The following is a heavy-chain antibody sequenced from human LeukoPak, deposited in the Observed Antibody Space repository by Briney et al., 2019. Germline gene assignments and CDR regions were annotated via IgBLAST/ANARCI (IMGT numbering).Heavy chain of an antibody. V-gene: IGHV3-48*03. J-gene: IGHJ4*02. D-gene: IGHD1-26*01. Sequence: AGGSLRLSCAASGFTFSSYEMNWVRQAPGKGLEWVSYISSSGSTIYYADSVKGRFTISRDNAKNSLYLQMNSPRAEDTAVYYCARVVGAYASDYWGQGTLVTVSS. CDR1: GFTFSSYE. CDR3: ARVVGAYASDY. CDR2: ISSSGSTI.